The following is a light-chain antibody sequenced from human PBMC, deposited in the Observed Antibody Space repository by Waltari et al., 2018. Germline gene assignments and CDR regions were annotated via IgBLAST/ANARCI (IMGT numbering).Light chain of an antibody. CDR1: QSVLFSSDNKNY. V-gene: IGKV4-1*01. J-gene: IGKJ4*01. CDR3: QQYYSNEVT. Sequence: DIVMTQSPDSLAVSLGERATVNCKSSQSVLFSSDNKNYLAWYQHKPGQPPKVLIYWASTRESGVPDRFSGSGSGTDFTLTISSLQAEDVAVYYCQQYYSNEVTFGGGTKVEIK. CDR2: WAS.